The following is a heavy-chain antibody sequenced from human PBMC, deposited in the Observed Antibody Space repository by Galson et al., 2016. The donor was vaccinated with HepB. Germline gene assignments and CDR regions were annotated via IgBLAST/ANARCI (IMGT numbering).Heavy chain of an antibody. V-gene: IGHV2-5*02. CDR1: GMSLSAPGVA. J-gene: IGHJ4*02. Sequence: PALVKPTQTLTLTCTVSGMSLSAPGVAVGWFRQPPGEALEWLTLVYWDDDKRSTPSLNARITVTRDSPKSQVVLSMTNMGPADRGTYFCARLGDAAASLGSSSHGWFDFWGQGILVTVSS. D-gene: IGHD2-21*01. CDR2: VYWDDDK. CDR3: ARLGDAAASLGSSSHGWFDF.